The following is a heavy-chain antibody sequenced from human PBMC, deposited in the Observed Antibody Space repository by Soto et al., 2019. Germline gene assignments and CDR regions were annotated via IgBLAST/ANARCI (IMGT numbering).Heavy chain of an antibody. D-gene: IGHD2-2*02. CDR3: ARGYCSSTICYIWDNWFDP. CDR1: GGSIGSYY. CDR2: IYYSGRT. Sequence: SETLSLTCTVSGGSIGSYYWSWIPQPPGKGLEWIGYIYYSGRTNYNPSLKSRVTISVDTSKNQFSLKLSSVTAADTAVYYCARGYCSSTICYIWDNWFDPWGQGTLVTVSS. J-gene: IGHJ5*02. V-gene: IGHV4-59*01.